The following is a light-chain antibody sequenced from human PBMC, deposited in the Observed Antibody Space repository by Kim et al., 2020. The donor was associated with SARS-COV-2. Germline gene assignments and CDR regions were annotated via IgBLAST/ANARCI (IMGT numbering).Light chain of an antibody. J-gene: IGLJ1*01. V-gene: IGLV2-14*03. CDR1: SRNVGGYDY. Sequence: QSALTQPASVSGSPGQSITISCTGTSRNVGGYDYVSWYQQHPGKAPKLMIYDVNKRPSGVSNRFSGSKSGNTASLTISGLQAEDEADYYCSSYTSSSTDVFGTGTKVTVL. CDR3: SSYTSSSTDV. CDR2: DVN.